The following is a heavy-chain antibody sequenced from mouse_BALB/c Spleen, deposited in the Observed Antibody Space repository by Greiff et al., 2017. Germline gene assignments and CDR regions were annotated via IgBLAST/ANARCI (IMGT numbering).Heavy chain of an antibody. Sequence: VQLQQSGPELVKPGASVKMSCKASGYTFTSYVMHWVKQTPGQGLEWIGYINPYNDGTKYNEKFKGKATLTSDKSSSTAYMELSSLTSEDSAVYYCARTHYYGSSPLAMDYWGQGTSVTVSS. CDR2: INPYNDGT. D-gene: IGHD1-1*01. CDR1: GYTFTSYV. J-gene: IGHJ4*01. CDR3: ARTHYYGSSPLAMDY. V-gene: IGHV1-14*01.